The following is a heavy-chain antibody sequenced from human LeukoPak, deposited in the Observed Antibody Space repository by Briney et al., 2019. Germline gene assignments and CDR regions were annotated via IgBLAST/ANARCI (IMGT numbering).Heavy chain of an antibody. V-gene: IGHV1-2*02. D-gene: IGHD3-22*01. J-gene: IGHJ4*02. CDR2: INPNSGAT. Sequence: ASVKVSCKASGYTFTGHYMRWVRQAPGQGLEWMGWINPNSGATNYAQKFQGRVTMTRDTSITTAYMELSSLRSDDTAVYHCARGGPNYQDTSGYYHPCDYWGQGTLVTVSS. CDR1: GYTFTGHY. CDR3: ARGGPNYQDTSGYYHPCDY.